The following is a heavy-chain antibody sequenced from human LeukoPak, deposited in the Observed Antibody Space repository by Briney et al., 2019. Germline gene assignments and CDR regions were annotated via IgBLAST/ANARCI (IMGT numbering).Heavy chain of an antibody. V-gene: IGHV4-39*01. Sequence: SETLSLTCTVSGXSISTNSNFFWSWIRQPPGKGLDWIGIIYYSGTTYYNPSLKSRVTIFVDTSKNLFSLRLTSVTAADTAVYYCARHRRVTNWYVDFWGQGTLVTVSS. D-gene: IGHD1-1*01. J-gene: IGHJ4*02. CDR3: ARHRRVTNWYVDF. CDR1: GXSISTNSNFF. CDR2: IYYSGTT.